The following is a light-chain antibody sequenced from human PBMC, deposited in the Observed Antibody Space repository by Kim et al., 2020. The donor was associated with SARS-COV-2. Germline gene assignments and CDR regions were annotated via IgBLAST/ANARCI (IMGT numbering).Light chain of an antibody. CDR1: QSVSSSY. CDR2: GAS. J-gene: IGKJ2*01. Sequence: EIVLTQSPGTLSLSPGERATLSCRASQSVSSSYLAWYQQKPGQAPRLLIYGASSRATGIPDRFSGSGSGTDFTLTISRLEPEDFAVYYCQQYGISPEYTFGQGTKLEI. V-gene: IGKV3-20*01. CDR3: QQYGISPEYT.